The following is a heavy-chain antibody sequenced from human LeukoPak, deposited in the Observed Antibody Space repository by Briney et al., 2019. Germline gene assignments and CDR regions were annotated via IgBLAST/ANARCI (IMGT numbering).Heavy chain of an antibody. D-gene: IGHD6-6*01. V-gene: IGHV3-48*01. J-gene: IGHJ3*02. Sequence: GGSLRLSCAASGFTFSSYSMNWVRQAPGKGLEWVSYISSSSSTIYYADSVKGRFTISRDNAKNSLYLQMNSLRAEDTAVYYCARVRGSSSGCAFDIWGQGTMVTVSS. CDR2: ISSSSSTI. CDR3: ARVRGSSSGCAFDI. CDR1: GFTFSSYS.